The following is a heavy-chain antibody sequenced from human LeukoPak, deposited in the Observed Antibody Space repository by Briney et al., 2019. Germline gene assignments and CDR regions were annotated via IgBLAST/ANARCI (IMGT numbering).Heavy chain of an antibody. CDR3: ARERSGYSYGNYYYGMDV. CDR1: GYTFTGYY. Sequence: WASVKVSCKASGYTFTGYYMHWVRQTTGQGLEWMGWVNPNNDGTNYGPKLQGMATMTRDTSISTAYMELSRLRSDDTAVYYCARERSGYSYGNYYYGMDVWGQGTTVTVSS. CDR2: VNPNNDGT. V-gene: IGHV1-2*02. D-gene: IGHD5-18*01. J-gene: IGHJ6*02.